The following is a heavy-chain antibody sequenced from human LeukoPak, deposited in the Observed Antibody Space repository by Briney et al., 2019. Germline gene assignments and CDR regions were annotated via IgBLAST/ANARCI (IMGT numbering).Heavy chain of an antibody. CDR2: ISGSGGST. CDR1: GFTFSSYA. V-gene: IGHV3-23*01. D-gene: IGHD6-13*01. CDR3: AKDRYSSSWYGSFDY. J-gene: IGHJ4*02. Sequence: GGSLRLSCAASGFTFSSYAMSWVRQAPGKGLEWVSAISGSGGSTYYADFVKGRFTISRDNSKNTLYLQMNGLRAEDTAVYYCAKDRYSSSWYGSFDYWGQGTLVTVSS.